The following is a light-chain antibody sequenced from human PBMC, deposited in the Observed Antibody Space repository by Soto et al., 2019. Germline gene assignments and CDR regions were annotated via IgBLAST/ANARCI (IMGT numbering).Light chain of an antibody. CDR3: QLYGTSQTWT. V-gene: IGKV3-20*01. Sequence: EMVLTQSPGTLSLSPGERATLSCRASQSLDSGYLAWYQQKPGQAPRLLIHDASSRATGIPDRFSGSGSGTDLTLTISRLEPEDFAVYYCQLYGTSQTWTFRQGTKVEIK. CDR1: QSLDSGY. J-gene: IGKJ1*01. CDR2: DAS.